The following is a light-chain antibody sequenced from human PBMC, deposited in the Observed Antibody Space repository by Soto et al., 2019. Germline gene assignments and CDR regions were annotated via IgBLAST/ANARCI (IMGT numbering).Light chain of an antibody. CDR2: AAS. J-gene: IGKJ1*01. Sequence: DIQMTQSPSSLSASVGDRVTITCRASQGISNYLDWYQQKPGKVPKLLIYAASTLQSGVPSRFSGSGSGTDFTLTISSLQPEDVATYYCQKYNSVPLCTFGQGTKVEIK. CDR1: QGISNY. V-gene: IGKV1-27*01. CDR3: QKYNSVPLCT.